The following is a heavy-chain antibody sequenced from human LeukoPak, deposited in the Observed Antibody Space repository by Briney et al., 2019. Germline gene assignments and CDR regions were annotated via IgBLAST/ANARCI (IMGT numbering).Heavy chain of an antibody. CDR3: AREGSGYYDSSGYTRGGFDY. CDR1: GFTFSSYS. J-gene: IGHJ4*02. CDR2: ISSSSSYI. V-gene: IGHV3-21*01. D-gene: IGHD3-22*01. Sequence: GGSLRLSCAASGFTFSSYSMNWVRQAPGKGLEWVSSISSSSSYIYYADSVKGRFTITRDNAKNSLYLQMNSLRAEDTAVYYCAREGSGYYDSSGYTRGGFDYWGQGTLVTVSS.